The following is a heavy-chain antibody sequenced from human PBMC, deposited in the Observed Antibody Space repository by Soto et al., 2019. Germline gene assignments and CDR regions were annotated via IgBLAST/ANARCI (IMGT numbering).Heavy chain of an antibody. CDR2: MNPNSGNT. CDR3: ARGVKYGAYSRWFDP. D-gene: IGHD4-17*01. CDR1: GYTFTSYD. J-gene: IGHJ5*02. V-gene: IGHV1-8*01. Sequence: ASVKVSCKGSGYTFTSYDINWVRQATGQGLEYLGWMNPNSGNTGYAQKFQGRVTMTRDTSISTAYMELSSLRSEDTAVYFCARGVKYGAYSRWFDPWGQGTLVTVSS.